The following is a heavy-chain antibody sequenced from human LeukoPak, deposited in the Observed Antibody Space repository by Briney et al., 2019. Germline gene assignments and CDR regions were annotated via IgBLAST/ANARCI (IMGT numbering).Heavy chain of an antibody. CDR3: ARRFDSSGYYYSNWLDP. Sequence: ASVKVSCKASGGTFSSYAISWVRQAPGQGLEWMGGIIPIFGTANYAQKFQGRVTITADESTSTAYMELSSLRSEDTAVYYCARRFDSSGYYYSNWLDPWGQGTLVTVSS. V-gene: IGHV1-69*13. D-gene: IGHD3-22*01. CDR2: IIPIFGTA. J-gene: IGHJ5*02. CDR1: GGTFSSYA.